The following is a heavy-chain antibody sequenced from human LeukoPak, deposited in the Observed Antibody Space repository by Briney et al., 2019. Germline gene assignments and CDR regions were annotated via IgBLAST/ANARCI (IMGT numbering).Heavy chain of an antibody. CDR3: ATSRGYCSSTSCRDDYYFDY. D-gene: IGHD2-2*01. CDR2: ISGSGGST. J-gene: IGHJ4*02. V-gene: IGHV3-23*01. Sequence: GGSLRLSCAASGLTFSNYGMSWVRQAPGKGLEWVSAISGSGGSTYYADSVKGRFTISRDNSKNTLYLQINSLRSDDTAVYYCATSRGYCSSTSCRDDYYFDYWGQGTLVTVSS. CDR1: GLTFSNYG.